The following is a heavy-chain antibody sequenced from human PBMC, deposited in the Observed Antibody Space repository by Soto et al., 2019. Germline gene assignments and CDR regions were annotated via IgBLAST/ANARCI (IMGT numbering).Heavy chain of an antibody. CDR1: GYTFTGYY. D-gene: IGHD2-2*01. J-gene: IGHJ6*02. Sequence: QVQLVQSGAEVKKPGASVKVSCKASGYTFTGYYMHWVRQAPGQGLEWMGWINPNSGGTNYAQKFQGWVTMTRDTSISTAYMELSRLRSDDTAVYYCARTHCSSTSCYGYYYGMDVWGQGTTVTVSS. CDR2: INPNSGGT. CDR3: ARTHCSSTSCYGYYYGMDV. V-gene: IGHV1-2*04.